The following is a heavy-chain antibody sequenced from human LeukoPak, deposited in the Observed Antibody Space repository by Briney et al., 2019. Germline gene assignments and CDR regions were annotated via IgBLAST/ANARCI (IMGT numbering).Heavy chain of an antibody. D-gene: IGHD3-3*01. J-gene: IGHJ4*02. CDR3: ASGIDRYYDFWSGYFAI. V-gene: IGHV3-30*02. CDR1: GFTFSSYG. CDR2: IRYDGSNK. Sequence: GGSLRLSCAASGFTFSSYGMHWVRQAPGKGLEWVAFIRYDGSNKYYADSVKGRFTISRDNSKNTLYLQMNSLRAEDTAVYYCASGIDRYYDFWSGYFAIWGQGTLVTVSS.